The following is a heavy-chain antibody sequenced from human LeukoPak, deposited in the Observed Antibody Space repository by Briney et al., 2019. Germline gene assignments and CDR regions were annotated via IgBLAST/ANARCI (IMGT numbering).Heavy chain of an antibody. CDR2: ISSSSSYI. CDR3: ARAVGVADDAFDI. V-gene: IGHV3-21*01. J-gene: IGHJ3*02. D-gene: IGHD1-26*01. Sequence: GGSLRLSCAASGFTFSSYSMNWVRQAPGKGLEWVSSISSSSSYIYYADSVKGRFTISRDNAKNSLYLQMNSLRAEDTAVYYCARAVGVADDAFDIWGQGTMVTVSS. CDR1: GFTFSSYS.